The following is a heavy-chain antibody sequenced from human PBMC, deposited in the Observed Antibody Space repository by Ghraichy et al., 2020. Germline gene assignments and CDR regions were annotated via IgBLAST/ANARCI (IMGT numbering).Heavy chain of an antibody. CDR2: IKKDGSEK. Sequence: GGSLRLSCAASGFTFSSHWMGWVRQAPGKGLEWVANIKKDGSEKYYVDSVKGRFTISRDNTRNSLYLLMNSLRAEDTAVYYCATSGWFSPFSWGQGTLVTVSS. CDR3: ATSGWFSPFS. V-gene: IGHV3-7*01. CDR1: GFTFSSHW. D-gene: IGHD6-19*01. J-gene: IGHJ5*02.